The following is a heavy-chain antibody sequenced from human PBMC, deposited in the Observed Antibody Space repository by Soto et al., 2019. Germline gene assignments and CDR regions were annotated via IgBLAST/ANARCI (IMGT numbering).Heavy chain of an antibody. J-gene: IGHJ4*02. CDR1: GYTFTDYG. CDR3: ARDRGSGSYYLGPYFFDY. V-gene: IGHV1-18*01. CDR2: ITPYTGNT. D-gene: IGHD1-26*01. Sequence: QVQLLQSGAEVKKPGASVRVSCKASGYTFTDYGFSWVRQAPGQGLEWMGWITPYTGNTNFAQKVQGRVTMATDRFTRTAYMDLRSLTSDDTAVYYCARDRGSGSYYLGPYFFDYWGQGTLVTVSS.